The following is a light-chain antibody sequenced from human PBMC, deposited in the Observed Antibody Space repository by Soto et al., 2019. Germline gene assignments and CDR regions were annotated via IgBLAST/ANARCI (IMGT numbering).Light chain of an antibody. J-gene: IGLJ2*01. CDR2: RNN. V-gene: IGLV1-47*01. Sequence: QSVLTQPPSASGTPGQRDTISCSGSSSNIGSNYVYWYQQLPGTAPKLLIYRNNQRPSGVTDRFSGSKSGTSASLAISGLRSEDEADYYCAAWDDSLSGVVFGGGTKLTVL. CDR1: SSNIGSNY. CDR3: AAWDDSLSGVV.